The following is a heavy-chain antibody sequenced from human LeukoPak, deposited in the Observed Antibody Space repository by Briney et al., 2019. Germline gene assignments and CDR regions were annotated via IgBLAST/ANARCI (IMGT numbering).Heavy chain of an antibody. Sequence: GGSLRLSCAASGFTFSSYGMHWVRQAPGKGLEWVAAIWYDGSNKYYADSVKGRFTISRDNAKNSLYLQMNSLRAEDTAVYYCARDSHMGIAAAGTDYYYGMDVWGQGTTVTVSS. V-gene: IGHV3-33*01. J-gene: IGHJ6*02. CDR2: IWYDGSNK. CDR1: GFTFSSYG. D-gene: IGHD6-13*01. CDR3: ARDSHMGIAAAGTDYYYGMDV.